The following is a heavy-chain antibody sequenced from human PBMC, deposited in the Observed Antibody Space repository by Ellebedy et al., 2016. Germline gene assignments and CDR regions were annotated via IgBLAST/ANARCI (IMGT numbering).Heavy chain of an antibody. Sequence: ASVKVSCKASGYTFTSYAMNWVRQAPGQGLEWMGWINTNTGNPTYAQGFTGRFVFSLDTSVSTAYLQISSLKAEDTAVYYCARDRGRFLEWLPDTSHYYGSGSYSIDYWGQGTLVTVSS. J-gene: IGHJ4*02. CDR2: INTNTGNP. CDR3: ARDRGRFLEWLPDTSHYYGSGSYSIDY. CDR1: GYTFTSYA. V-gene: IGHV7-4-1*02. D-gene: IGHD3-10*01.